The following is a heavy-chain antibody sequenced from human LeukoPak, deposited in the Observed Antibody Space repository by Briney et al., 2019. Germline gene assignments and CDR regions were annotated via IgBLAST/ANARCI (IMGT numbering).Heavy chain of an antibody. CDR1: GGSFSGYH. J-gene: IGHJ6*03. D-gene: IGHD1-26*01. CDR2: INHSGST. V-gene: IGHV4-34*01. CDR3: ARDLPMEPYYYYYYMDV. Sequence: PSETLSLTCAVYGGSFSGYHWSWIRQPPGKGREWIGEINHSGSTNYNPSLKSRVTISVDTSKNQFSLKLSSVTAADTAVYYCARDLPMEPYYYYYYMDVWGKGTTVTVSS.